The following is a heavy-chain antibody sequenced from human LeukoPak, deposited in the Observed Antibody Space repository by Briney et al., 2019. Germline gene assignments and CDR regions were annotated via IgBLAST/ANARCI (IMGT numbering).Heavy chain of an antibody. CDR1: GGSFSDYY. D-gene: IGHD6-6*01. Sequence: SETLSLTCAVYGGSFSDYYWNWIRQSPGKGLEWIGEINHSGSTNYNPSLKSRVTISVDTSKNQFSLKQSSVTAADTAVYYCASRPHRGSIAAYWYFDLWGRGTLVTVSS. CDR3: ASRPHRGSIAAYWYFDL. V-gene: IGHV4-34*01. CDR2: INHSGST. J-gene: IGHJ2*01.